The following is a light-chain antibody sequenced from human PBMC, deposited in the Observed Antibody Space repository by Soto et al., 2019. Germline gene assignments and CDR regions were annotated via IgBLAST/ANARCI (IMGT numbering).Light chain of an antibody. CDR3: QQYKNWPPWT. Sequence: EIVITQSPATLSVFPGERATLSCRASHYVYSNVAWFQQRPGQAHRLLLYRASARATGTPARFSGSGSGTEFTLTISSLQSEDFAVYYCQQYKNWPPWTFGQGTKLDIK. J-gene: IGKJ1*01. CDR2: RAS. CDR1: HYVYSN. V-gene: IGKV3-15*01.